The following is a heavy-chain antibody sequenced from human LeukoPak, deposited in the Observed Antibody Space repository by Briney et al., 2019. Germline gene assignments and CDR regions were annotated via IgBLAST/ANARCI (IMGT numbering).Heavy chain of an antibody. CDR2: IYYSGST. Sequence: SETLSLTCTVSGGSISGSSYYWGWIRQPPGKGLEWIGSIYYSGSTYYNPSLKSRVTISVDTSKNQFSLKLSSVTAADTAVYYCARIGRLRTAAAGKTIDYWGQGTLVTVSS. V-gene: IGHV4-39*01. D-gene: IGHD6-13*01. CDR1: GGSISGSSYY. CDR3: ARIGRLRTAAAGKTIDY. J-gene: IGHJ4*02.